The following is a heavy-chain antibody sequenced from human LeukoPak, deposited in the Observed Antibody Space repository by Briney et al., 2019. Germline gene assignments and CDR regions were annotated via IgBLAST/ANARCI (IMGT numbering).Heavy chain of an antibody. CDR2: IYYSGST. D-gene: IGHD3-10*01. Sequence: KPSETLSLTCTVSGGSISSYYWSWIRQPPGKGLEWIGYIYYSGSTNYNPSLKSRVTISVDTSKNQFSLKLSSVTAADTAVYYCARDRYYGSGSTLDAFDIWGEGTMVTVSS. V-gene: IGHV4-59*01. J-gene: IGHJ3*02. CDR3: ARDRYYGSGSTLDAFDI. CDR1: GGSISSYY.